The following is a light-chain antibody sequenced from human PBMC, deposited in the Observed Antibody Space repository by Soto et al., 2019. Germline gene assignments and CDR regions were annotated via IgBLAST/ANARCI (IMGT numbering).Light chain of an antibody. CDR1: QSITNY. CDR3: QQSYSTPYT. Sequence: DIQMTQSPSSLSASVGDRVIITCRASQSITNYLNWYQQKPGKAPKLLIYATSTLQSGVPSRFGGSGSGTEVTLTISSLQPDDFAAYYCQQSYSTPYTCGQGTKVDI. V-gene: IGKV1-39*01. CDR2: ATS. J-gene: IGKJ2*01.